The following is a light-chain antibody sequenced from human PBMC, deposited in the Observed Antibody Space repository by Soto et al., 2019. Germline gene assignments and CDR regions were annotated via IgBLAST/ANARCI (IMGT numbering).Light chain of an antibody. Sequence: AIQMTQSKSSLSASVGDRVTITCRASQGIRNDLGWYQQKPGKAPKLLIYATSNLQSGVPSRFSGSGSGTDFTLTISSLQPEDFATYYCQVSYRTPLTFGGGTKVDI. J-gene: IGKJ4*01. CDR2: ATS. CDR1: QGIRND. V-gene: IGKV1-6*01. CDR3: QVSYRTPLT.